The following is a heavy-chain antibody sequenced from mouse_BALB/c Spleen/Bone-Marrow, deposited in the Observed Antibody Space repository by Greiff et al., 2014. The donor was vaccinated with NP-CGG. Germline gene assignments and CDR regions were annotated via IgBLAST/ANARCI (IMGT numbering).Heavy chain of an antibody. D-gene: IGHD1-1*02. J-gene: IGHJ4*01. CDR1: GFTFSDFY. CDR3: ARSGGRYGAMDY. CDR2: ISNGGTYT. Sequence: VQLKESGGGLVKPGGSLKLSCAASGFTFSDFYMFWFRQTPEKRLEWVATISNGGTYTYYPDSVKGQFTISRDNAKNNLYLQMSSLKSEDTAMYYCARSGGRYGAMDYWGQGTSVTVTS. V-gene: IGHV5-4*02.